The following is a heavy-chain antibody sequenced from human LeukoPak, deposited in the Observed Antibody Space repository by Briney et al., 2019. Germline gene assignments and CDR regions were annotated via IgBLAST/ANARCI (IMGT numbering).Heavy chain of an antibody. V-gene: IGHV4-31*03. CDR2: IYYSGST. CDR1: GGSISSGGYY. J-gene: IGHJ3*02. CDR3: ARGHLDSYGYRALDAFDI. Sequence: PSQTLSLTCTVSGGSISSGGYYWSWIRQHPGKGLEWIGYIYYSGSTYYNPSLKSRVTISVDTSKNQFSLKLRSVTAADTAVYYCARGHLDSYGYRALDAFDIWGQGTMVIVSS. D-gene: IGHD5-18*01.